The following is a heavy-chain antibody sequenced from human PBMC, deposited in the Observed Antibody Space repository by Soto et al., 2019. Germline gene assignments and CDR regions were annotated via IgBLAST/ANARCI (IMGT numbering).Heavy chain of an antibody. CDR3: AKGMSPDSSSWLPLDY. V-gene: IGHV3-9*01. J-gene: IGHJ4*02. CDR2: ISWNSVRI. D-gene: IGHD6-13*01. CDR1: GFSFDDYA. Sequence: GGSLRLSCAASGFSFDDYAMHWVRQAPGKGLEWVSGISWNSVRIDYAVSVKGRFIISRDNTKKSLYLQLNSLKTEDTALYYCAKGMSPDSSSWLPLDYWGQGTLVTVSS.